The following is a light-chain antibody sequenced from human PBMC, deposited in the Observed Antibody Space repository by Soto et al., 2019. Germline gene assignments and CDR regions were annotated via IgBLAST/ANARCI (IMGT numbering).Light chain of an antibody. Sequence: QSVLTQPPSVSGAPGQRVTISCTGSSSNIGAGYDVHWYQQFPGTAPKLLLYGSTNRPSGVPDRFSGSKSGTSASLAIAGLQTEDEADYYCQFYDSSLSAVVFGGGTQLTVL. V-gene: IGLV1-40*01. CDR1: SSNIGAGYD. J-gene: IGLJ2*01. CDR2: GST. CDR3: QFYDSSLSAVV.